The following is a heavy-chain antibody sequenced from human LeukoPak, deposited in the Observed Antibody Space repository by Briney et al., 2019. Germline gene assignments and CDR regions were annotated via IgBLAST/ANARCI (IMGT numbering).Heavy chain of an antibody. CDR3: ARGRITMIVQTGWFGY. J-gene: IGHJ4*02. D-gene: IGHD3-22*01. CDR2: VYKSGDI. Sequence: PSETLSLTCSVSGDSTAGRYWSWIRQSPGKGLEWLGLVYKSGDINYHPSFRSRLSVSLDRSKTQVSLRLRSVTAADTAVYYCARGRITMIVQTGWFGYWGQGTLVTVSS. CDR1: GDSTAGRY. V-gene: IGHV4-59*11.